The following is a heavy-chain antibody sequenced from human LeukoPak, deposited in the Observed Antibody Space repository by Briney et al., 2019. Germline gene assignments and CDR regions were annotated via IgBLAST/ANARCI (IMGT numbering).Heavy chain of an antibody. J-gene: IGHJ4*01. CDR2: ISGSTTTI. CDR1: GFTFNDYS. D-gene: IGHD3-22*01. CDR3: ARGRPRRVALIVVVADPYFDY. V-gene: IGHV3-48*02. Sequence: GSLRLSCAASGFTFNDYSMSWVRQAPGKGLEWISFISGSTTTIFYADSVKGRFTISRDNATNSVYLQMNSLRDEDTAVYYCARGRPRRVALIVVVADPYFDYWGHGTLVTVSS.